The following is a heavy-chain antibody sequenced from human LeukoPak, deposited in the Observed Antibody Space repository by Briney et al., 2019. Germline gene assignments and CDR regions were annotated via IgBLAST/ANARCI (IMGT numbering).Heavy chain of an antibody. D-gene: IGHD5-18*01. CDR1: GYTLREIF. J-gene: IGHJ4*02. Sequence: ASVKDSCQVSGYTLREIFMYWVRQAPAKGLEWMGGIDREDGQTIYAQKFQGRVTMTEDTSTDTAYMEVSRRTSEDTAFYYCATVGYSYGAFDYWGQGTLVTVSS. CDR2: IDREDGQT. V-gene: IGHV1-24*01. CDR3: ATVGYSYGAFDY.